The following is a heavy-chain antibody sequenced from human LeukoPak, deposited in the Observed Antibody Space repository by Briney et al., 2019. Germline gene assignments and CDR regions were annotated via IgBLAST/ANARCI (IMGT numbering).Heavy chain of an antibody. CDR1: GFTFTSFA. D-gene: IGHD6-13*01. CDR2: ICGGGKNT. V-gene: IGHV3-23*01. Sequence: GGSLRLSCAASGFTFTSFAMKWDRQAPGKGLEWVADICGGGKNTFYADSVKGRFTISRDNSKATLHLQMSILSPEDTALYSCASGPYSSSYFASWGQGTMVTVPS. CDR3: ASGPYSSSYFAS. J-gene: IGHJ4*02.